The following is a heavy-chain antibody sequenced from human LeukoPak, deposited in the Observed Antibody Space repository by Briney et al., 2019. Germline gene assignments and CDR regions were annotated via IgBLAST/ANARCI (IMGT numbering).Heavy chain of an antibody. CDR2: IYYTGST. D-gene: IGHD6-6*01. J-gene: IGHJ6*03. CDR3: ARHIAARLASGYYYYMNV. CDR1: GGSINSYY. V-gene: IGHV4-59*01. Sequence: SETLSLTRTVSGGSINSYYWCCVRQPPGKGLEYTGHIYYTGSTYYNTSLKSRVTMSLDTSKNQFSLKLNSVTAADTAVYYCARHIAARLASGYYYYMNVWGKGTTVTVSS.